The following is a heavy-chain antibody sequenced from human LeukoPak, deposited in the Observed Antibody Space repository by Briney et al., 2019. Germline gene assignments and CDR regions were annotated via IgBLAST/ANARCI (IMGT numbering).Heavy chain of an antibody. CDR1: GYTFTGYY. CDR3: ARSRSPYYYYGMDV. CDR2: INPNSGGT. D-gene: IGHD5/OR15-5a*01. Sequence: GASVKASCKASGYTFTGYYMHWVRQAPGQGLEWMGWINPNSGGTNYAQKFQGRVTMTRDTSISTAYMELSRLRSDDTAVYYCARSRSPYYYYGMDVWGQGTTVTVSS. V-gene: IGHV1-2*02. J-gene: IGHJ6*02.